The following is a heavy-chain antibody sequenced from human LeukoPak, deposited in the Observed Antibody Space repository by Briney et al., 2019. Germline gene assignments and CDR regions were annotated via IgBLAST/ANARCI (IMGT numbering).Heavy chain of an antibody. Sequence: GASVKVSCKSSGYTFTSYGISWVRQAPGQGLDWMGWISAYNGNTNYAQKLQGRVTMTTDTSTSTAYMELSRLRSDDTAVYYCARELVVSPNGMDVWGQGTTVTVSS. D-gene: IGHD3-22*01. CDR1: GYTFTSYG. J-gene: IGHJ6*02. V-gene: IGHV1-18*01. CDR2: ISAYNGNT. CDR3: ARELVVSPNGMDV.